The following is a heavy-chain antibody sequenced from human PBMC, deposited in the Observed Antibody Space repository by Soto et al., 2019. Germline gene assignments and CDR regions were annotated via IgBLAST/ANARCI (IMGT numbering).Heavy chain of an antibody. D-gene: IGHD3-22*01. V-gene: IGHV3-48*02. CDR1: GFTFSSYS. CDR3: ARDSPYYYDSSGYYYGAFDI. CDR2: ISSSSTI. Sequence: GGSLRLSCAASGFTFSSYSMNWVRQAPGKGLEWVSYISSSSTIYYADSVKGRFTISRDNAKNSLYLQMNSLRDEDTAVYYCARDSPYYYDSSGYYYGAFDIWGQGTMVTVSS. J-gene: IGHJ3*02.